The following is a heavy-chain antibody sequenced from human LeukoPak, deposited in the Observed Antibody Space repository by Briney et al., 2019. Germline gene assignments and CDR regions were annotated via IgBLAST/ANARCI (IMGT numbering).Heavy chain of an antibody. J-gene: IGHJ4*02. D-gene: IGHD3-22*01. Sequence: GGSLRLSCAASGFTFSSHWMSWVRQAPGKGLEWVANIKKDGSEKYYVDAVKGRFTISRDNAKTSLYLQMNSLRAEDTAVYYCARDFPYYYDISGYYLDYWGQGTLVTVSS. CDR3: ARDFPYYYDISGYYLDY. V-gene: IGHV3-7*01. CDR1: GFTFSSHW. CDR2: IKKDGSEK.